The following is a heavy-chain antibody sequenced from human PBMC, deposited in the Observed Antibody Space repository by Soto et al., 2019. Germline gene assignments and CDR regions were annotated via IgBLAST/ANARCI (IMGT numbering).Heavy chain of an antibody. CDR3: ARVVVATVYYYYYGMDV. CDR2: IYTSGST. V-gene: IGHV4-4*07. J-gene: IGHJ6*02. Sequence: QVQLQESGPGLVKPSETLSLTCTVSGGSISSYYWSWIRQPAGKGLEWIGRIYTSGSTNYNPSLKSRVTMSVDTSKNQFSLQLSSVTAADTAVYYCARVVVATVYYYYYGMDVWGQGTTVTVSS. D-gene: IGHD2-15*01. CDR1: GGSISSYY.